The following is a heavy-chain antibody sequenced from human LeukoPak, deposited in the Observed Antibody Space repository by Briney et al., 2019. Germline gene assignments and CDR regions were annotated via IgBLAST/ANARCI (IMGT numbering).Heavy chain of an antibody. V-gene: IGHV1-2*02. CDR1: GYTFTDYY. Sequence: ASVKVSCKTSGYTFTDYYMHWVRQAPGQGLEWMGWINPNSGVISSAQKFQGRVTMTRDTSITTVYMEVRWLTSDDTAIYYCARADRLDGAPYLIGPWGQGTLVIVSS. CDR2: INPNSGVI. J-gene: IGHJ5*02. CDR3: ARADRLDGAPYLIGP. D-gene: IGHD2-21*01.